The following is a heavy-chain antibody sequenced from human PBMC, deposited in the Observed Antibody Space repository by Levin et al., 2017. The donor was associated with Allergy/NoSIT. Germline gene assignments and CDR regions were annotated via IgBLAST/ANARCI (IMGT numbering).Heavy chain of an antibody. Sequence: GGSLRLSCAASGFTFGNYAMSWVRQAPGKGLEWVAGFRDTRYTNYADSVNGRFTISRDNYRNMFYLQMTSLRAADTALYYFARFARPAVVFDSSDAFDLWGQGTMVTVSS. CDR2: FRDTRYT. CDR3: ARFARPAVVFDSSDAFDL. V-gene: IGHV3-23*01. CDR1: GFTFGNYA. D-gene: IGHD4-23*01. J-gene: IGHJ3*01.